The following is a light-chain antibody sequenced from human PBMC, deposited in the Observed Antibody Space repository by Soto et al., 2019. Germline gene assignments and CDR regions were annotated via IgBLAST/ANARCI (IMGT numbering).Light chain of an antibody. CDR3: QRLSAYALP. J-gene: IGKJ5*01. Sequence: DIQMNQSPSTLSASVGGRVTITCRASQSISSWLAWYQQKPGKAPKLLIYDASTLESGVPARFSGSGSGTDFTLTIINLQREDFETYYCQRLSAYALPFAQRTRPEVK. V-gene: IGKV1-5*01. CDR1: QSISSW. CDR2: DAS.